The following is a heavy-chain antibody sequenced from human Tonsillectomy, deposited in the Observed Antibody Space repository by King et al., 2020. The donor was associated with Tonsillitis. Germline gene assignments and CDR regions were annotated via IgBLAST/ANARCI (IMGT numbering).Heavy chain of an antibody. CDR2: IYYSGST. CDR1: GGSISSYY. V-gene: IGHV4-59*01. J-gene: IGHJ5*02. CDR3: ARGPDGSGRLLEVSGWFDP. Sequence: QLQESGPGLVKPSETLSLTCTVSGGSISSYYWSWIRQPPGKGLEWIGYIYYSGSTNYNPSLKSRVTISVDTSKNQFSLKLSSVTAADTAVYYCARGPDGSGRLLEVSGWFDPWGQGTLVTVSS. D-gene: IGHD3-10*01.